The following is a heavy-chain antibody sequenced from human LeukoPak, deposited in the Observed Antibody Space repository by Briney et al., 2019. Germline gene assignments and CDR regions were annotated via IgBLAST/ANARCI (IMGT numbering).Heavy chain of an antibody. CDR3: ARTTSGYYYSFDY. V-gene: IGHV4-59*01. CDR1: GGSISSYY. J-gene: IGHJ4*02. Sequence: PSETLSLTCTVPGGSISSYYWSWIRQPPGKGLEWIGYIYYSGSTNYNPSLKSRVTISVDTSKNQFSLKLSSVTAADTAVYYCARTTSGYYYSFDYWGQGTLVTVSS. D-gene: IGHD3-22*01. CDR2: IYYSGST.